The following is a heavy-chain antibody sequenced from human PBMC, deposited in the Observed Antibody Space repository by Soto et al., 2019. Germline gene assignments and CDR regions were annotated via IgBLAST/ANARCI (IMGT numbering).Heavy chain of an antibody. D-gene: IGHD3-10*01. V-gene: IGHV3-33*01. CDR3: AREENELSFYNSYSGYGMDV. Sequence: GGSLRLSCAASGFTFSSYGMHWVRQAPGKGLEWVAVIWYDGSNKYYADSVKGRFTISRDNSKNTLYLQMNSLRAEDTAVYYCAREENELSFYNSYSGYGMDVWGQGTTVTVSS. CDR1: GFTFSSYG. J-gene: IGHJ6*02. CDR2: IWYDGSNK.